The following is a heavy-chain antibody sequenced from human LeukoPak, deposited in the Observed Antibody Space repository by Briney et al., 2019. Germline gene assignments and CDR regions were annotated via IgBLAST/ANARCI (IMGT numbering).Heavy chain of an antibody. J-gene: IGHJ4*02. CDR2: IRYDGSNK. CDR3: AKPYYDFWSGYYRSFDY. D-gene: IGHD3-3*01. V-gene: IGHV3-30*02. CDR1: GFTFSSYG. Sequence: PGGSLRLSCAASGFTFSSYGMHWVRQAPGKGLEWVAFIRYDGSNKYYADSVKGRFTISRDNSKNTLYLQMNSLRAEDTAVYYCAKPYYDFWSGYYRSFDYWGQGTLVTVSS.